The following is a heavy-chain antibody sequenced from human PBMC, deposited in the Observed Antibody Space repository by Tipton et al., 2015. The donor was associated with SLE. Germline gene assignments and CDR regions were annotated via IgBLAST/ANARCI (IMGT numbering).Heavy chain of an antibody. V-gene: IGHV4-39*07. CDR2: VDYTDYT. CDR1: GDSISTSFDS. Sequence: TLSLTCTVSGDSISTSFDSWGWIRQPPGKGLEWLGTVDYTDYTYYNPSLRSRVTMSLDTSKNQFSLQLTSVTAADTAIYYCARESFTNDFYYYMDVWGKGTTVTVSS. D-gene: IGHD2-8*01. CDR3: ARESFTNDFYYYMDV. J-gene: IGHJ6*03.